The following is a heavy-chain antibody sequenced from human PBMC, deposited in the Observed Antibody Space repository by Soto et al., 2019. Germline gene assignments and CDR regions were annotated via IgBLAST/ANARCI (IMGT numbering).Heavy chain of an antibody. CDR3: ARHHDS. CDR2: IYYSGST. J-gene: IGHJ4*02. CDR1: GGSISSYY. Sequence: QVQLQESGPGLVKPSETLSLTCTVSGGSISSYYWSWIRQPPGKGLEWIGYIYYSGSTNYNPSLKSRVTISVDTSKNQFSLKLSSVTAADTAGYCCARHHDSWGQGTLVTVSS. V-gene: IGHV4-59*08.